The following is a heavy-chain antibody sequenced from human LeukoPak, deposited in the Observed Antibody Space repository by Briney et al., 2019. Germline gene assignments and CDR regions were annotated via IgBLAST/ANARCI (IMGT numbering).Heavy chain of an antibody. V-gene: IGHV3-11*01. CDR1: GFTFSDYY. D-gene: IGHD3-22*01. Sequence: PGGSLRLSCAAPGFTFSDYYMSWIRQAPGKGLXXXSYISSSGSTIYYADSVKGRFTISRDNAKNSLYLQMNSLRAEDTAVYYCARARITMIVAVWGQGTLVTVSS. CDR3: ARARITMIVAV. J-gene: IGHJ4*02. CDR2: ISSSGSTI.